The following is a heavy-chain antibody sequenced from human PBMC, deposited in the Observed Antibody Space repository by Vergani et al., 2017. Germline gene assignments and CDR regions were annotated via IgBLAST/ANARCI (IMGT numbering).Heavy chain of an antibody. V-gene: IGHV1-8*02. Sequence: QVQLVQSGAEVKKPGASVKVSCKASGYTFTSYDINWVRQATGQGLEWMGWMNPNSGNTGYAQKFQGRVTMTRNTSISTAYMELSSLRSEDTAVYYCARGGDYDFWSGYYTYYYYYYMDVWGKGTTVTVS. CDR1: GYTFTSYD. CDR2: MNPNSGNT. CDR3: ARGGDYDFWSGYYTYYYYYYMDV. D-gene: IGHD3-3*01. J-gene: IGHJ6*03.